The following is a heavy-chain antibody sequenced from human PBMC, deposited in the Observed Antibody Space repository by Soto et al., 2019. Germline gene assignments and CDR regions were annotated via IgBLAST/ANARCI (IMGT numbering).Heavy chain of an antibody. Sequence: QLQLQESGPGLVKPSETLSLTCTVSGGSINSYYWSWIRQPPGKRLECIGYIYYSGSTYYNPSLKSRVTISVDTSKNQFSLKLSSVTAADTAVYYCATGQLGDYSMDVWGQGTTVTVSS. CDR2: IYYSGST. J-gene: IGHJ6*02. CDR3: ATGQLGDYSMDV. CDR1: GGSINSYY. V-gene: IGHV4-59*01. D-gene: IGHD3-16*01.